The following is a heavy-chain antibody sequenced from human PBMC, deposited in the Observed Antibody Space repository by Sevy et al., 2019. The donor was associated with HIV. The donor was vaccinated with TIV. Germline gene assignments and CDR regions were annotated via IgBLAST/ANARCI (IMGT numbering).Heavy chain of an antibody. V-gene: IGHV1-2*02. Sequence: ASVKVSCKDSGYTFTDYYMHWVRQAPGQGLEWMGWINPNSGGTNYAQKFQGRVTMTRDTSISTAYMELSRLRSDDTAVYYCARGPLSHYDFWSGYQSYWGQGTLVTVSS. CDR1: GYTFTDYY. J-gene: IGHJ4*02. CDR2: INPNSGGT. CDR3: ARGPLSHYDFWSGYQSY. D-gene: IGHD3-3*01.